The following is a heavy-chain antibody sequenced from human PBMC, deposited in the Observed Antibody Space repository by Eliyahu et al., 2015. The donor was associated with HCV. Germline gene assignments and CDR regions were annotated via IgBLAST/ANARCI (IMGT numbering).Heavy chain of an antibody. J-gene: IGHJ6*02. Sequence: QVQLVXSGAEXKKPGAXVKVSCKASGYTXTSXGISXVRQAPGQGLEWMGWISAYNGNTNYAQKLQGRVTMTTDTSTSTAYMELRSLRSDDTAVYYCARDAEYSSSWYVYYYGMDVWGQGTTVTVSS. CDR1: GYTXTSXG. CDR3: ARDAEYSSSWYVYYYGMDV. D-gene: IGHD6-13*01. CDR2: ISAYNGNT. V-gene: IGHV1-18*01.